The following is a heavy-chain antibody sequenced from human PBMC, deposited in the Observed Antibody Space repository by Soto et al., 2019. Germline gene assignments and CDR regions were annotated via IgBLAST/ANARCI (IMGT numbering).Heavy chain of an antibody. D-gene: IGHD1-26*01. CDR2: ISYDGSNK. J-gene: IGHJ4*02. Sequence: GGSLRLSCAVSGFTFSSYGMHWVRQAPGKGLERVAVISYDGSNKDYADSVKGGFTISRDNCKNTLYRQMKSLRAEDIAVYYCATSRRLELRPPKYWRQGPPVPLSS. CDR1: GFTFSSYG. V-gene: IGHV3-30*03. CDR3: ATSRRLELRPPKY.